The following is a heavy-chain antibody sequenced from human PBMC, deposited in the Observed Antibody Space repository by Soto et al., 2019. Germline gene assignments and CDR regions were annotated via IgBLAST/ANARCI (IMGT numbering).Heavy chain of an antibody. D-gene: IGHD3-22*01. CDR1: GFTFSSYG. V-gene: IGHV3-30*18. CDR2: ISYDGSNK. Sequence: GGSLRLSCAASGFTFSSYGMHWVRQAPGKGLEWVAVISYDGSNKYYADSVKGRFTISRDNSKNTLYLQMNSLRAEDTAVYYCAKAALYYYDSSGYYPPSSWGQGTLVTVSS. CDR3: AKAALYYYDSSGYYPPSS. J-gene: IGHJ5*02.